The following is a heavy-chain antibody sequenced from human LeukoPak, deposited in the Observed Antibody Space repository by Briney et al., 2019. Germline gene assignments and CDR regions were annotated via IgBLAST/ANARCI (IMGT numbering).Heavy chain of an antibody. CDR1: GVSISSSEW. Sequence: PSETLSLTCAVSGVSISSSEWWIWVRQPPGQGLEWIGEIHRDGRTRYNPSLKSRVTMSMGYSKNQFSLSVTSVTAADTAIYYCGKTDIYFNPIDYWGPGSLVTVSS. D-gene: IGHD3-10*01. CDR3: GKTDIYFNPIDY. CDR2: IHRDGRT. V-gene: IGHV4-4*02. J-gene: IGHJ4*02.